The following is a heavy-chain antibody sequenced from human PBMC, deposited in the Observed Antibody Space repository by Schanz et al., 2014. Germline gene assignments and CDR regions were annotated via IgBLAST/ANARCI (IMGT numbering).Heavy chain of an antibody. CDR1: GFSVGNKY. V-gene: IGHV3-7*01. CDR2: IKEDGSVK. D-gene: IGHD2-21*01. Sequence: EVQLLESGGGLVQPGGSLRLSCAASGFSVGNKYMNWVRQAPGKGLEWVANIKEDGSVKDYVDSVKGRFTISRDNAKNSLYLQMTSLRAEDTAVYYCARDGYSVVVISPTESFDIWGQGTMVTVSP. CDR3: ARDGYSVVVISPTESFDI. J-gene: IGHJ3*02.